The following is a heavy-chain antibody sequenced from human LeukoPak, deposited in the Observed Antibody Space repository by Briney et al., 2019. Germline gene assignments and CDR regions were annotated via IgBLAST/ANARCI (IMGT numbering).Heavy chain of an antibody. V-gene: IGHV4-59*01. CDR2: ISYSGST. Sequence: PETLSLTCTVSGGSISSYYWSWIRQPPGKGLEWIGYISYSGSTNYNPSLKSRVTISVDTSKNQFSLKLSSVTAADTAVYYCAKYVWGSYPTFEDYWGQGTLFTVSS. CDR3: AKYVWGSYPTFEDY. CDR1: GGSISSYY. J-gene: IGHJ4*02. D-gene: IGHD3-16*02.